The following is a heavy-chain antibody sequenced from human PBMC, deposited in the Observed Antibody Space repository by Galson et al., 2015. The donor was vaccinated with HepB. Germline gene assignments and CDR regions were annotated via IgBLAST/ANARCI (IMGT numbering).Heavy chain of an antibody. D-gene: IGHD4-17*01. Sequence: SLRLSCAASGFTFSSYGMHWVRQAPGKGLEWVAVISYDGSNKYYADSVKGRFTISRDNSKNTLYLQMNSLRAEDTAVYYCAKDRIPAPDYGDYSTAPFDPWGQGTLVTVSS. CDR1: GFTFSSYG. CDR3: AKDRIPAPDYGDYSTAPFDP. V-gene: IGHV3-30*18. CDR2: ISYDGSNK. J-gene: IGHJ5*02.